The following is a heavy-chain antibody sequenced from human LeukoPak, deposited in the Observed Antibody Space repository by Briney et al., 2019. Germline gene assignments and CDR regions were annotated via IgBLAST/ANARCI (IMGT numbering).Heavy chain of an antibody. V-gene: IGHV1-2*04. CDR1: GYTFTGYY. Sequence: ASVKVSCKASGYTFTGYYIHWVRQAPGQGLEWMGWINPNSGGTNYAQKFQGWVTMTRDTSISTAYMELSRLRSDDTAVYYCARGIPAVAGEAPRYDYWGQGTLVTVSS. J-gene: IGHJ4*02. D-gene: IGHD6-19*01. CDR3: ARGIPAVAGEAPRYDY. CDR2: INPNSGGT.